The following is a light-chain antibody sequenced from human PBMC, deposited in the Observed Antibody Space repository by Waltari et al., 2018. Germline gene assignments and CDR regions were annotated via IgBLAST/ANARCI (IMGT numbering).Light chain of an antibody. J-gene: IGKJ1*01. V-gene: IGKV3-20*01. CDR2: GAS. CDR1: QSVTRA. CDR3: QHYLRLPVT. Sequence: EIVLTQSPGTLSLSPGESAPLSCRTSQSVTRALAWYQQKPDQAPRLLIYGASNRAPGIPDRFSGSGSGTDFSLTISSLEPEDFAVYYCQHYLRLPVTFGQGTKVEVK.